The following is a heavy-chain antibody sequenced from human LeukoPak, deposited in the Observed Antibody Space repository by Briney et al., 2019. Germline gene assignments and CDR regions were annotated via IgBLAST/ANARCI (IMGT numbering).Heavy chain of an antibody. Sequence: SETLSLTCTVSGDSINSLDLWSWVRQPPGKGLEWIGEMYLSGTTHSNPSVKSRVTISIDKSKNQFFLNLSSVTAADTAVYYCAKHKENYGDSCLDDYWGQGTLVTVSS. V-gene: IGHV4-4*02. CDR3: AKHKENYGDSCLDDY. CDR2: MYLSGTT. J-gene: IGHJ4*02. CDR1: GDSINSLDL. D-gene: IGHD4-17*01.